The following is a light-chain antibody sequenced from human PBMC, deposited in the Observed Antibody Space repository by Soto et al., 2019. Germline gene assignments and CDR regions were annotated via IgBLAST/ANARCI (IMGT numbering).Light chain of an antibody. CDR1: SSNIGAGYD. V-gene: IGLV1-40*01. Sequence: QSVLTQPPSVSGAPGQRVTISCTGSSSNIGAGYDVHWYQQLPGTAPKLLIYGNSNRPSGVPERFSGSKSGTSASLAITGLQAEDEADYYCQSYDSSLSGWVFGGGTQVTVL. J-gene: IGLJ3*02. CDR2: GNS. CDR3: QSYDSSLSGWV.